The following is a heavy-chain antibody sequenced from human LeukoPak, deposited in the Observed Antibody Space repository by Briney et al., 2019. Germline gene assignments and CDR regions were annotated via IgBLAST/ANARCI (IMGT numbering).Heavy chain of an antibody. J-gene: IGHJ5*02. CDR2: IYYSGST. D-gene: IGHD3-16*01. V-gene: IGHV4-59*01. CDR1: GGSINSYY. CDR3: ARAGGMYNWFDP. Sequence: SSETLSLTCTISGGSINSYYWSWIRQPPGKGLEWIGYIYYSGSTNFNPSLESRVTMSIDTSNNQFSLKLISVTAADTAVYYCARAGGMYNWFDPWGQGTLVTVSS.